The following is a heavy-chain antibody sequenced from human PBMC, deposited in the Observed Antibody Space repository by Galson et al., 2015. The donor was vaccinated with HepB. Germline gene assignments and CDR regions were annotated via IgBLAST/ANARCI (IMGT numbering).Heavy chain of an antibody. CDR2: IIPIFGTA. CDR1: GGTFSSYA. J-gene: IGHJ4*02. CDR3: ARGRRVIGYCSSTSCYNFDY. Sequence: SVKVSCKASGGTFSSYAISWVRQAPGQGLEWMGGIIPIFGTANYAQKFQGRVTITADESTSTAYMELSSLRSKDTAVYYCARGRRVIGYCSSTSCYNFDYWGQGTLVTVSS. V-gene: IGHV1-69*13. D-gene: IGHD2-2*02.